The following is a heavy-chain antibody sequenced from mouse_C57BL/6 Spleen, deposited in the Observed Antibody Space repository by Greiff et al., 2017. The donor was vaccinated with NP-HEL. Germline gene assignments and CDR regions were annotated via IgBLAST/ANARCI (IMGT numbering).Heavy chain of an antibody. J-gene: IGHJ1*03. D-gene: IGHD2-5*01. CDR2: INPNNGGT. CDR3: ARTYYSNPYWYFDV. CDR1: GYTFTDYY. V-gene: IGHV1-26*01. Sequence: VQLKQSGPELVKPGASVKISCKASGYTFTDYYMNWVKQSHGKSLEWIGDINPNNGGTSYNQKFKGKATLTVDKSSSTAYMELRSLTSEDSAVYYCARTYYSNPYWYFDVWGTGTTVTVSS.